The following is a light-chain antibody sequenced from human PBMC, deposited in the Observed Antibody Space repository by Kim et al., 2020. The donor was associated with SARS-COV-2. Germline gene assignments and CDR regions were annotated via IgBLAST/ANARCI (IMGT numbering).Light chain of an antibody. J-gene: IGLJ3*02. Sequence: GQRVTTYCSGSSSNIGSNTVNWYQQLPGTAPQLLIYSNNQRPSGVPDRFSGSKSGTSASLAISGLQSEDEADYYCAAWDDSLNGWVFGGGTQLTVL. CDR2: SNN. CDR3: AAWDDSLNGWV. CDR1: SSNIGSNT. V-gene: IGLV1-44*01.